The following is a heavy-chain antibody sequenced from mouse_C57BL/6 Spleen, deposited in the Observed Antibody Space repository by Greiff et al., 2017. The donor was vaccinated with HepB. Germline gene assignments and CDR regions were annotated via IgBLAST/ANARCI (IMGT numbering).Heavy chain of an antibody. CDR2: IYPSDSET. V-gene: IGHV1-61*01. CDR3: ARWSYDYDEERYAMDY. D-gene: IGHD2-4*01. CDR1: GYTFTSYW. Sequence: QVHVKQSGAELVRPGSSVKLSCKASGYTFTSYWMDWVKQRPGQGLEWIGNIYPSDSETHYNQKFKDKATLTVDKSSSTAYMQLSSLKSEDSAVYYCARWSYDYDEERYAMDYWGQGTSVTVSS. J-gene: IGHJ4*01.